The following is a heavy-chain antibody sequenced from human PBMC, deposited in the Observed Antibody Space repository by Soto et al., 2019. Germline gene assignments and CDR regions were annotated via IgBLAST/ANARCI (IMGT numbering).Heavy chain of an antibody. CDR3: ARESCSSTSCYGS. CDR1: GFTFSSYS. V-gene: IGHV3-21*01. CDR2: ISSSSSYI. D-gene: IGHD2-2*01. J-gene: IGHJ4*02. Sequence: EVQLVESGGGLVKPGGSLRLSCAASGFTFSSYSMNWVRQAPGKGLEWVSSISSSSSYIYYADSVKGRFTISRDNAKNSLYLQMNSLRAEDTDVYYRARESCSSTSCYGSGGQGTLVTVSS.